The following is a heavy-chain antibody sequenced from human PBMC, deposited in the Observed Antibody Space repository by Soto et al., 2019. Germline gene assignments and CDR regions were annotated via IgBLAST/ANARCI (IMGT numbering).Heavy chain of an antibody. V-gene: IGHV3-23*01. CDR1: GFTFSTYA. CDR3: AKPPLKAPLRFDY. Sequence: EVQLLESGGGLVQPGGSLRLSCAASGFTFSTYAMAWVRQAPGKGLEWVSSISSSSGSTFYADSVKGRFTISRDNSENTLALQMNSLRAEDTAVYYCAKPPLKAPLRFDYCGQGTLVTVSS. CDR2: ISSSSGST. D-gene: IGHD2-15*01. J-gene: IGHJ4*02.